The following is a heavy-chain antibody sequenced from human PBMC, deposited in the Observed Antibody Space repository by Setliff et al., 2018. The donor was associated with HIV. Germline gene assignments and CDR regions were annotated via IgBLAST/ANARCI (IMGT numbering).Heavy chain of an antibody. D-gene: IGHD6-13*01. Sequence: GESLKISCAASGFSLTTYGMHWVRQTPGKGLEWVASVTPAGGDKYYANSMRGRFTISRDNAKNSLYLQMNSLRAEDTAVYYCAKNLYRSGWSPLDYWGQGTLVTVSS. CDR2: VTPAGGDK. V-gene: IGHV3-7*01. CDR1: GFSLTTYG. J-gene: IGHJ4*02. CDR3: AKNLYRSGWSPLDY.